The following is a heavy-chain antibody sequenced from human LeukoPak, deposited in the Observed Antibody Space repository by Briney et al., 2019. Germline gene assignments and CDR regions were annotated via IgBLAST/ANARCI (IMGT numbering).Heavy chain of an antibody. CDR3: AREYSSSSGRAFDI. V-gene: IGHV3-48*01. D-gene: IGHD6-6*01. CDR2: ISSSASTI. Sequence: GGSLRLSCAASGFTFSSYSMNWVRQAPGKGLEWLSYISSSASTIYYGDSVRGRATISRDNAKNSLYLQMNSLRAEDTAVYYCAREYSSSSGRAFDIWGQGTMVTVSS. J-gene: IGHJ3*02. CDR1: GFTFSSYS.